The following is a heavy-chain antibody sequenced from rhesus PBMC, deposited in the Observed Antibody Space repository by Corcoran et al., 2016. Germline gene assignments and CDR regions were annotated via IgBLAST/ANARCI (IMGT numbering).Heavy chain of an antibody. J-gene: IGHJ4*01. CDR3: ARGIYYFDY. D-gene: IGHD3-3*01. Sequence: QVQLQESGPGLVKPSETLSLTCAVSGASIRSYWLSWLRQPPGKGLEWIGYISATSGSSDHNPSLRSRVTISTDTSKNQFSLNLSSLTAADTAVYYCARGIYYFDYWGQGVLVTVSS. CDR1: GASIRSYW. CDR2: ISATSGSS. V-gene: IGHV4-173*01.